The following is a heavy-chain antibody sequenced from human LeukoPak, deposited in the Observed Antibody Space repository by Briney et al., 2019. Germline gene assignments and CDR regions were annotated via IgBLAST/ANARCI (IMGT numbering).Heavy chain of an antibody. Sequence: GGSLRLSCAASGFTFSGSGMHWVRQASGKGLEWVGRIRSKANTYATAYAASVKGRFTIFRDDSKNTAYLQMNSLKTEDTAVYYCSSSLADWNADLGDYLGQGTLVTVSS. V-gene: IGHV3-73*01. CDR1: GFTFSGSG. CDR3: SSSLADWNADLGDY. J-gene: IGHJ4*02. D-gene: IGHD1-1*01. CDR2: IRSKANTYAT.